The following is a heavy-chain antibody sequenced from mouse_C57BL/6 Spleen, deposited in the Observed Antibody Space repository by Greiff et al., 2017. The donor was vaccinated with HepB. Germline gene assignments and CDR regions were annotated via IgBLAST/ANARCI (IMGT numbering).Heavy chain of an antibody. V-gene: IGHV5-4*01. CDR2: ISDGGSYT. CDR3: ARDEDYYGSSSYFDY. D-gene: IGHD1-1*01. Sequence: EVQLVESGGGLVKPGGSLKLSCAASGFTFSSYAMSWVRQTPEKRLEWVATISDGGSYTYYPDNVKGRFTISRDNAKNNLYLQMSHLKSEDTAMYYCARDEDYYGSSSYFDYWGQGTTLTVSS. J-gene: IGHJ2*01. CDR1: GFTFSSYA.